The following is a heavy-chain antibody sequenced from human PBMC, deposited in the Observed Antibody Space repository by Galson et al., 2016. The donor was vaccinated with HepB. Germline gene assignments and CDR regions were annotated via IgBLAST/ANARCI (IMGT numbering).Heavy chain of an antibody. D-gene: IGHD6-13*01. CDR2: ISSSGPTI. CDR3: AKESSNWSRRHHNWFDP. J-gene: IGHJ5*02. V-gene: IGHV3-48*02. CDR1: GFTFSSYT. Sequence: SLRLSCAVSGFTFSSYTMHWVRQTPKKGLEWISSISSSGPTIYYADSVKGRFSISRDNARNSLYLQMNSLRHEDTAVYYCAKESSNWSRRHHNWFDPWGQGTVVTVSS.